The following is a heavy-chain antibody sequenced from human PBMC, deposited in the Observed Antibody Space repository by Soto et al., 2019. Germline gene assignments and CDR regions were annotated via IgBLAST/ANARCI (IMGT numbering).Heavy chain of an antibody. CDR3: AKGLGYCSGGSCFARDYY. Sequence: GGSLRLSCAASGFTFSSHAMSWVRQAPGKGLEWVSAISGSGGSTYYADSVKGRFTTSRDNSKNTLYLQMNSLRAEDTAVYYCAKGLGYCSGGSCFARDYYWGQGTPVTVSS. J-gene: IGHJ4*02. CDR1: GFTFSSHA. CDR2: ISGSGGST. D-gene: IGHD2-15*01. V-gene: IGHV3-23*01.